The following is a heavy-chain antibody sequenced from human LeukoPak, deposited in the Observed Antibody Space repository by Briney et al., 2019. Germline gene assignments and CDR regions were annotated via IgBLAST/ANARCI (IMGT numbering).Heavy chain of an antibody. CDR1: GFTFSSYW. CDR2: IKQDGSEK. V-gene: IGHV3-7*01. CDR3: ARDYRGYRAPYYFDY. J-gene: IGHJ4*02. D-gene: IGHD2-15*01. Sequence: PGGSLRLSCAASGFTFSSYWMSWVRQAPGKGLEWVANIKQDGSEKYYVDSVKGRFTISRDNAKNSLHLQMNSLRAEDTAVYYCARDYRGYRAPYYFDYWGQGTLVTVSS.